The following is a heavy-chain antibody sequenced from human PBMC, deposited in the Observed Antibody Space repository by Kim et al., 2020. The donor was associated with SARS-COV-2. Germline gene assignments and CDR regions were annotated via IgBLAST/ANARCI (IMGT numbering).Heavy chain of an antibody. CDR1: GFTFSSYG. V-gene: IGHV3-33*01. CDR3: ASQKGKFSSSCVLCYYGMDV. CDR2: IWYDGSNK. Sequence: GGSLRLSCAASGFTFSSYGMHWVRQAPGKGLEWVAVIWYDGSNKYYADSVKGRFTISRDNSKNTLYLQMNSLRAEDTAVYYCASQKGKFSSSCVLCYYGMDVWGQGTTVTVSS. J-gene: IGHJ6*02. D-gene: IGHD6-13*01.